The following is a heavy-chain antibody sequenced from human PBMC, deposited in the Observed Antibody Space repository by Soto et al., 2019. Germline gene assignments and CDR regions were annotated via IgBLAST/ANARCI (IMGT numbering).Heavy chain of an antibody. CDR1: GCTFSSYA. CDR2: ITPIFGTA. Sequence: QVQLVQSGAEVQKPASSVKVSCKASGCTFSSYAISWVRQAPGQGLEWMGGITPIFGTANYAQKFQGRVTITADESTSTVHMERSSLRSEDTAVYYCARDYGHDCSGGRCYFYFWGQGTLVTVSS. D-gene: IGHD2-15*01. CDR3: ARDYGHDCSGGRCYFYF. V-gene: IGHV1-69*01. J-gene: IGHJ4*02.